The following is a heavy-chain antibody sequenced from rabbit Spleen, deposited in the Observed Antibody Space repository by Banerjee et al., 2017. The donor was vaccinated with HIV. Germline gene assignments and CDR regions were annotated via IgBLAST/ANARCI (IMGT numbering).Heavy chain of an antibody. D-gene: IGHD1-1*01. V-gene: IGHV1S45*01. CDR2: IDAGSSGFT. CDR3: ARDASSNFSSYGMDL. CDR1: GFTINNNGV. J-gene: IGHJ6*01. Sequence: QQQLEESGGGLVKPEGSLTLSCKASGFTINNNGVMCWGHQPTGKGLEWIACIDAGSSGFTYFANWAKGRFTITKPTSTSVTLQMPSLTAAATASYFCARDASSNFSSYGMDLWGPGTLVTVS.